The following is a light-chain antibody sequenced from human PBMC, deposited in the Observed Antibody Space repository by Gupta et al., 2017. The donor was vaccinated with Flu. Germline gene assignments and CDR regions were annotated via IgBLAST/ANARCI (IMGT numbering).Light chain of an antibody. Sequence: DIQMTQSPPSLSASVGDRVTNTCRASQGIRNDLGWYQQKPGKAPKRLIYAAFSLQSGVPLRFSGSGYGTEFTLTISSRQPEDFTTYYCRQHNSYPPYSFGQGTKLEIK. V-gene: IGKV1-17*01. CDR1: QGIRND. CDR2: AAF. CDR3: RQHNSYPPYS. J-gene: IGKJ2*03.